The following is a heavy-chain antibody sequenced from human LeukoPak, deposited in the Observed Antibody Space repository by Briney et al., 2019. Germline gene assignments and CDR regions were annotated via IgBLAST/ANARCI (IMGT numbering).Heavy chain of an antibody. D-gene: IGHD3-10*01. V-gene: IGHV4-39*07. Sequence: SETLSLTCTVSGGSISSSSYHWGWIRQPPGKGLEWIGSIYYSGSTYYNPSLKSRVTISVDTSKNQFSLKLSSVTAADTAVYYCARGGSRGAPSYYWGQGTLVTVSS. CDR1: GGSISSSSYH. J-gene: IGHJ4*02. CDR2: IYYSGST. CDR3: ARGGSRGAPSYY.